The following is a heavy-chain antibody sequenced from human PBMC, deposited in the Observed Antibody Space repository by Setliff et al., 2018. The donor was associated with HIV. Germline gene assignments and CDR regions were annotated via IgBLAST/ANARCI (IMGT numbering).Heavy chain of an antibody. Sequence: HPGGSLRLSCAASGFSFSTYGMHWVRQAPGKGLEWVAIFSSDGSDKYYADSVKGRFTISRDDSKNTLYLQMNSLRVEDTAVCYCARGNYDIVTGYYNVYYFDYWGQGTLVTVSS. D-gene: IGHD3-9*01. V-gene: IGHV3-30*03. CDR2: FSSDGSDK. J-gene: IGHJ4*02. CDR3: ARGNYDIVTGYYNVYYFDY. CDR1: GFSFSTYG.